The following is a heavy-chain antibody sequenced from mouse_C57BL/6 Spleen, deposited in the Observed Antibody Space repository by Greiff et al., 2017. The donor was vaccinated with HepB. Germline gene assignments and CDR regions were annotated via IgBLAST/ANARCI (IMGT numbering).Heavy chain of an antibody. D-gene: IGHD1-1*01. CDR1: GYTFTSYW. V-gene: IGHV1-52*01. J-gene: IGHJ2*01. CDR3: ALYGSSYVDY. Sequence: QVQLKQPGAELVRPGSSVKLSCKASGYTFTSYWMHWVKQRPIQGLEWIGNIDPSDSETHYNQKFKDKATLTVDKSSSTAYMQLSSLTSEDSAVYYCALYGSSYVDYWGQGTTLTVSS. CDR2: IDPSDSET.